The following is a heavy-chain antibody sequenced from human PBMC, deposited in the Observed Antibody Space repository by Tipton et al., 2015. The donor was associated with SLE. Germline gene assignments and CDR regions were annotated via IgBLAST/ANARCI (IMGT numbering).Heavy chain of an antibody. CDR3: ARSPRVFYYGSGSFYNGFDK. V-gene: IGHV4-31*03. J-gene: IGHJ4*02. D-gene: IGHD3-10*01. CDR2: IYYSGPT. CDR1: GGSISSGAYW. Sequence: TLSLTCTVSGGSISSGAYWWNWVRQHPEKGLEWIGYIYYSGPTDYNPSLKSRLSISVDTTRNQFFLKLTSVTAADTAVYYCARSPRVFYYGSGSFYNGFDKWGQGTLVTVSS.